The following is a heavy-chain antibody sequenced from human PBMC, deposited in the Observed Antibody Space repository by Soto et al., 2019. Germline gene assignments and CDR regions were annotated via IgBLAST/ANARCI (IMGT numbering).Heavy chain of an antibody. CDR2: IYYSGST. CDR3: ASAAMVGDGYNPYLGYFQD. V-gene: IGHV4-59*01. J-gene: IGHJ1*01. D-gene: IGHD1-26*01. Sequence: SETLSLTCTVSGGPISSYYWSWIRQPPGKGLEWIGYIYYSGSTNYNPSLKSRVTISVDTSKNQFSLKLSSVTAAETAVYYCASAAMVGDGYNPYLGYFQDWGQGTLVTVSS. CDR1: GGPISSYY.